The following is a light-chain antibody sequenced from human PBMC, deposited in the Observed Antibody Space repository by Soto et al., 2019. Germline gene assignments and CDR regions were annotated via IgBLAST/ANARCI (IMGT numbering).Light chain of an antibody. V-gene: IGKV3-11*01. CDR1: QSINSH. J-gene: IGKJ4*01. CDR2: DAS. CDR3: QQRSNWPPVT. Sequence: EIVLTQSPATLSLSPGERATLSCRASQSINSHLAWYRQKPGQAPRLLIYDASNRATAIPARFSGSGSGTDFTLTISSLEPEDFGVYYCQQRSNWPPVTFGGGTKVEIK.